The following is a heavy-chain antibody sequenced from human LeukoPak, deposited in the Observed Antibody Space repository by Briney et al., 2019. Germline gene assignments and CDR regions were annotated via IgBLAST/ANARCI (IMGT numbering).Heavy chain of an antibody. V-gene: IGHV4-39*01. CDR3: ARREGAFDI. Sequence: SETLSLTCTVSGGSISSSSYYWGWIRQPPGKGLEWIGSIYYSGSTYYNPSLKSRVTISVDTSKNQFSLKLSSVTAADTAVYYCARREGAFDIWGQGTMVTVSS. CDR1: GGSISSSSYY. J-gene: IGHJ3*02. CDR2: IYYSGST.